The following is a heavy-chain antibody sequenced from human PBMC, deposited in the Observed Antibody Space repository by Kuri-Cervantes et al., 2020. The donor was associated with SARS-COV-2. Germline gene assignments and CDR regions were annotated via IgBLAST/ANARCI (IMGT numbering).Heavy chain of an antibody. J-gene: IGHJ4*02. CDR3: AREYCSSTSCLDY. CDR2: ISSSSDYI. V-gene: IGHV3-21*01. Sequence: GGSLRLSCEASGFTLSSYSMTWVRQAPGKGLEWVSSISSSSDYISYADSVKGRFTISRDDAKNSLYLQMNSLRAEDTAVYHCAREYCSSTSCLDYWGQGTLVTVSS. CDR1: GFTLSSYS. D-gene: IGHD2-2*01.